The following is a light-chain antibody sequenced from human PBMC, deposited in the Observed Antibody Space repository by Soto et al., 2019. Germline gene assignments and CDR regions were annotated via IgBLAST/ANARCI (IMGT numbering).Light chain of an antibody. V-gene: IGKV3-11*01. CDR3: QQRSNWPPEVT. J-gene: IGKJ3*01. CDR1: QSVSSS. Sequence: EIVLTQSPDTLSLSPGERATLSCRASQSVSSSLAWYQQKPGQAPRLLIYDASNRATGIPARFSGSGSGKGFTLTISSLEPEDFAVYYCQQRSNWPPEVTFGPGTKVDIK. CDR2: DAS.